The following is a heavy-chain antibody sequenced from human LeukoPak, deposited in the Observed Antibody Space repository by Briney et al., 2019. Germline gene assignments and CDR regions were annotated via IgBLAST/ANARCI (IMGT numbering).Heavy chain of an antibody. V-gene: IGHV1-24*01. J-gene: IGHJ4*02. CDR2: FDPEDGET. Sequence: ASVTVSCKVSGYTLTELSMHWVRQAPGKGLEWMGGFDPEDGETIYAQKFQGRVTMTEDTSTDTAYMELSSLRSEDTAVYYCATANNWSYPLDYWGQGTLVTVSS. CDR3: ATANNWSYPLDY. CDR1: GYTLTELS. D-gene: IGHD1-7*01.